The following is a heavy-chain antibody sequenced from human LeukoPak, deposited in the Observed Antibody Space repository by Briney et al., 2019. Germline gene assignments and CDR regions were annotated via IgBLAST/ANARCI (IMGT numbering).Heavy chain of an antibody. J-gene: IGHJ4*02. V-gene: IGHV4-30-4*01. CDR1: GGSISSGGYY. CDR2: IYYSGSA. D-gene: IGHD5-18*01. CDR3: ARVEGEDTAMFY. Sequence: CLTCTFSGGSISSGGYYWSWSRQPPREGLVGIWYIYYSGSAYYHPSLKSRVTISVDTSKNQFSLKLSSVTAADTAVYYCARVEGEDTAMFYWGQGTLVTVSS.